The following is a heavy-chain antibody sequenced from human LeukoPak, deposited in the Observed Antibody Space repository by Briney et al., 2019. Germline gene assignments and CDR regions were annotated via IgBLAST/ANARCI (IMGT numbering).Heavy chain of an antibody. Sequence: SQTLSPTCAVSGGSISSGGYSWSWIRQPPGKGLEWIGYIYHSGSTYYNPSLKSRVTISVDRSKNQFSLKLSSVTAADTAVYYCARVYYYDSSGYWIGAFDIWGQGTMVTVSS. CDR1: GGSISSGGYS. J-gene: IGHJ3*02. D-gene: IGHD3-22*01. CDR3: ARVYYYDSSGYWIGAFDI. V-gene: IGHV4-30-2*01. CDR2: IYHSGST.